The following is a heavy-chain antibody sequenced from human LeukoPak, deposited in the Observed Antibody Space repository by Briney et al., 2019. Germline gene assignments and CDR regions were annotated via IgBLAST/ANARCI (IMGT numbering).Heavy chain of an antibody. CDR2: IKQDASER. CDR1: GFTFSTYW. J-gene: IGHJ4*02. CDR3: ATPTAGTWHFDY. V-gene: IGHV3-7*01. D-gene: IGHD1-1*01. Sequence: GGSLRLSCEASGFTFSTYWMGWVRQVPGKGLEWVANIKQDASERYYVDSVKGRFTISRDNAKNSLYLQMNSLRAEDTAVYYCATPTAGTWHFDYWGQGTLVTVSS.